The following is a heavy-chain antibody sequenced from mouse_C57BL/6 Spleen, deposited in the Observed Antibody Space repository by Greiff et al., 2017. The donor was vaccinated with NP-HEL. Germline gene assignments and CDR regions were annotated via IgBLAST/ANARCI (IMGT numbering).Heavy chain of an antibody. D-gene: IGHD1-1*01. Sequence: EVQLQQSGPELVKPGASVKMSCKASGYTFTDYNMHWVKQSHGKSLEWIGYINPNNGGTSYNQKFKGKATLTVNKSASTAYMELRSLTSEDSAVYYCAREGYYYGSSPGYFDVWGTGTTVTVSS. V-gene: IGHV1-22*01. CDR3: AREGYYYGSSPGYFDV. CDR2: INPNNGGT. CDR1: GYTFTDYN. J-gene: IGHJ1*03.